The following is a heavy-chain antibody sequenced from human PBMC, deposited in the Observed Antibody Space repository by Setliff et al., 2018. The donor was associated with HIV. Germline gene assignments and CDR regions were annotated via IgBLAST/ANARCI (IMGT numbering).Heavy chain of an antibody. D-gene: IGHD7-27*01. Sequence: SETLSLTCTVSGGSISTSNYYWGWIRQPPGKGLEWIGSIYYSGSTYYNPSLKSRVTISADRSKNQFSLKLSSVTAADTAVFYWARELGHYYYYMDVWGKGTTVTVSS. CDR2: IYYSGST. V-gene: IGHV4-39*07. J-gene: IGHJ6*03. CDR3: ARELGHYYYYMDV. CDR1: GGSISTSNYY.